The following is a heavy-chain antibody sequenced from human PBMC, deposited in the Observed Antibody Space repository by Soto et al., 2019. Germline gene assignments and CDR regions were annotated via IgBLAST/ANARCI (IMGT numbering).Heavy chain of an antibody. J-gene: IGHJ4*02. Sequence: QVQLVQSGAEVKKPGASVKVSCKASGYSFTTQYMHWVRQAPGQGLEWMGIIDPSGGSTRSAQKFQGRLTMTRDTSTSTVYLELSSLRSDDTAVYYCARLSYDSSGYYQYYFDYWGQGTLVTVSS. CDR2: IDPSGGST. CDR3: ARLSYDSSGYYQYYFDY. D-gene: IGHD3-22*01. V-gene: IGHV1-46*03. CDR1: GYSFTTQY.